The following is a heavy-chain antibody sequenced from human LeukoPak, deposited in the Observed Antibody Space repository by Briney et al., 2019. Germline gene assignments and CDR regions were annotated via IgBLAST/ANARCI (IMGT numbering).Heavy chain of an antibody. J-gene: IGHJ4*02. CDR3: ARRYCSGGSCYSSFDY. D-gene: IGHD2-15*01. CDR2: VYYSGSA. CDR1: GGSISSYY. V-gene: IGHV4-59*08. Sequence: PSETLSLTCTVSGGSISSYYWSWIRQPPGKGLECIGYVYYSGSANYNPSLKSRVTVSVDTPKNQFSLKLSSVTAADTAVYYCARRYCSGGSCYSSFDYWGQGTLVTVSS.